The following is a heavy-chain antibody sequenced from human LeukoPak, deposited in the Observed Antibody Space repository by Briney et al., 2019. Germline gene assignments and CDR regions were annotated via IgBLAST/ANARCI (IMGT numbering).Heavy chain of an antibody. Sequence: GESLKISCKGSGYNFCTSWIGWVRQVPGKGLEWMGIIYPGDSDTRYTPSFQGQVTISVDKSITTAYLQWSSLKASDTAIYYCARRANSGWLLASYFDCWGQGTLVTVSS. CDR2: IYPGDSDT. D-gene: IGHD6-19*01. CDR1: GYNFCTSW. V-gene: IGHV5-51*01. CDR3: ARRANSGWLLASYFDC. J-gene: IGHJ4*02.